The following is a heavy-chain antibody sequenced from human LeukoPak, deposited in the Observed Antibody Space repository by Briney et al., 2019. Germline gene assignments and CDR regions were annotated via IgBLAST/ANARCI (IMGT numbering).Heavy chain of an antibody. CDR1: GGTFSSYA. CDR2: IIPIFGTA. J-gene: IGHJ4*02. D-gene: IGHD2-21*02. CDR3: ARGPAYCGGDCYSYFDY. Sequence: SVKVSCKASGGTFSSYAISWVRQAPGQGLEWMGGIIPIFGTANYAQKFQGRVTITADESTSTAYMELSSLRSEDTAVYYCARGPAYCGGDCYSYFDYWGQGTLVTVS. V-gene: IGHV1-69*13.